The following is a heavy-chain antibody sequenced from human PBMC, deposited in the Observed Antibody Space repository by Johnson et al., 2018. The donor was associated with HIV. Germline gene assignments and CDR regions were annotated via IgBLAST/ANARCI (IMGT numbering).Heavy chain of an antibody. J-gene: IGHJ3*02. CDR2: ISYDGSYE. CDR1: GFTFSSYA. Sequence: QVQLVESGGGVVQPGGSLGLSCAASGFTFSSYAMHWVRQAPGKGLEWVAVISYDGSYEYYADSVKGRFTISRDNFKNTLYLQMNSLRDEDTAVYCCARPYILLQLVSAFDIWGQGTMVTVSS. V-gene: IGHV3-30*04. CDR3: ARPYILLQLVSAFDI. D-gene: IGHD6-6*01.